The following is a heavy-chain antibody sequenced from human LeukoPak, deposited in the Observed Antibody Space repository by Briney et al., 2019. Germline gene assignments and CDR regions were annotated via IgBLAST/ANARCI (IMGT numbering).Heavy chain of an antibody. CDR2: IYYSGST. CDR3: ARGGVTYKIAGP. Sequence: PSETLSLTCTVSGGSLTSYFWSWIRQPPGKGLEWIGYIYYSGSTNYNPSLKSRVTISVDTSKNQFSLKLSSVTAADTAVYYCARGGVTYKIAGPWGQGALVTVSS. D-gene: IGHD3-10*01. V-gene: IGHV4-59*01. CDR1: GGSLTSYF. J-gene: IGHJ5*02.